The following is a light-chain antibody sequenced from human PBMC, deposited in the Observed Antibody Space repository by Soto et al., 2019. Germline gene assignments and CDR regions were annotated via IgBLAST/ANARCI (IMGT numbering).Light chain of an antibody. CDR1: QGITNY. CDR3: QQVDTYPIT. V-gene: IGKV1-9*01. Sequence: IHLTHSPSSLSSSVGYRVTITCLASQGITNYLAWYQQKPGKAPKLLIYAASTLQSGVPSRFSGSGSGTDFTLTISSLQPEDFATYFCQQVDTYPITFGQGTRLEIK. CDR2: AAS. J-gene: IGKJ5*01.